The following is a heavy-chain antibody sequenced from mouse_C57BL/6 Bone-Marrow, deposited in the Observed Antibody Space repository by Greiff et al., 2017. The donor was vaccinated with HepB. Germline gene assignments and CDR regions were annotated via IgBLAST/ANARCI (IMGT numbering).Heavy chain of an antibody. CDR3: ARYRDLAWFAY. Sequence: EVKLVESGGGLVQPGGSLSLSCAASGFTFTDYYMSWVRQPPGKALEWLGFIRNKANGYTTEYSASVKGRFTISRDNSQSILYLQMNALRAEDSATYYCARYRDLAWFAYWGQGTLVTVSA. CDR1: GFTFTDYY. CDR2: IRNKANGYTT. V-gene: IGHV7-3*01. J-gene: IGHJ3*01.